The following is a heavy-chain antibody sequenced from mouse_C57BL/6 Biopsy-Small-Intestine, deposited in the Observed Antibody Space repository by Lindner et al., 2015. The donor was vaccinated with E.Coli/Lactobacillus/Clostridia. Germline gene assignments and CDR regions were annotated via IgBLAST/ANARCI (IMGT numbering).Heavy chain of an antibody. CDR1: GYSFTSYY. D-gene: IGHD2-1*01. V-gene: IGHV1-66*01. J-gene: IGHJ3*01. CDR2: IYPGSGNT. CDR3: ASGGGNYVFAY. Sequence: VQLQESGPELVKPGASVKISCKASGYSFTSYYIHWVKQRPGQGLEWIGWIYPGSGNTKYNEKFKGKATLTADTSSSTAYMQLSSLTSEDSAVYCCASGGGNYVFAYWGQGTLVTVSA.